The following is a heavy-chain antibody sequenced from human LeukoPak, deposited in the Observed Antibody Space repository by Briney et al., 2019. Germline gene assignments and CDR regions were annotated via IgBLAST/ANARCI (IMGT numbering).Heavy chain of an antibody. V-gene: IGHV4-59*01. J-gene: IGHJ4*02. Sequence: PSETLSLTCTVSGGSISSYYWSWIRQPPGKGLEWIGYIYYSGSTNYNPSLKSRVTISVHTSKNQFSLKLSSVTAADTAVYYCARERRRGALDYWGQGTLVTVSS. CDR3: ARERRRGALDY. D-gene: IGHD1-26*01. CDR1: GGSISSYY. CDR2: IYYSGST.